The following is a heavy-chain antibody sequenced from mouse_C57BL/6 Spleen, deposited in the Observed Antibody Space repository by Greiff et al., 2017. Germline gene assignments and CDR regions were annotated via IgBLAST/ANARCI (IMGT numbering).Heavy chain of an antibody. Sequence: VQLQQSGAELVRPGASVKLSCTASGFNIKDDYMHWVKQRPEQGLEWIGWIDPENGDTEYASKFQGKATITADTSSNTAYLQLSSLTSEDTAVYYCTITTVVAPYFDYWGQGTTLTVSS. V-gene: IGHV14-4*01. D-gene: IGHD1-1*01. CDR2: IDPENGDT. CDR3: TITTVVAPYFDY. J-gene: IGHJ2*01. CDR1: GFNIKDDY.